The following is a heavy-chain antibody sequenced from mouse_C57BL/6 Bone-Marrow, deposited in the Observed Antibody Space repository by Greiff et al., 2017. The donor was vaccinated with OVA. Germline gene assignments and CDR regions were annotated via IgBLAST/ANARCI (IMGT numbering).Heavy chain of an antibody. J-gene: IGHJ4*01. Sequence: QVQLQQPGAELVRPGSSVKLSCKASGYTFTSYWMDWVKQRPGQGLEWIGNIYPSDSETHYNQKFKDKAKLTVDKSSSKAYMQLSSLTSEDSAVYYCARWFYYYAMDYWGQGTSVTVSS. CDR2: IYPSDSET. V-gene: IGHV1-61*01. CDR1: GYTFTSYW. CDR3: ARWFYYYAMDY. D-gene: IGHD2-2*01.